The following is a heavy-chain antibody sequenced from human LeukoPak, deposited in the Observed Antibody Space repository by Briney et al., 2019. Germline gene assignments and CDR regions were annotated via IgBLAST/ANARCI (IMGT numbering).Heavy chain of an antibody. J-gene: IGHJ6*03. Sequence: PGGSLRLSCAASGFTFSSYSMNWVRQAPGKGLEWVSSISSSSSYIYYADSVKGRFTISRDNAKNSLYLQMNSLRAEDTAVYYCARDAHYCDSSGYYYLVAYYYYYMDVWGKGTTVTVSS. CDR3: ARDAHYCDSSGYYYLVAYYYYYMDV. CDR2: ISSSSSYI. CDR1: GFTFSSYS. D-gene: IGHD3-22*01. V-gene: IGHV3-21*01.